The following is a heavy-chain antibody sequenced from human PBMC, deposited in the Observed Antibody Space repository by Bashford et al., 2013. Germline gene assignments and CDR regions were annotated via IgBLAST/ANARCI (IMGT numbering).Heavy chain of an antibody. CDR1: GGSVTSGTYY. CDR2: IFYNGNT. D-gene: IGHD2-2*02. J-gene: IGHJ4*02. Sequence: SSETLSLTCTVSGGSVTSGTYYWTWIRQPPGKGLEWIGYIFYNGNTNYNPSLKSRVSISVDTSKNHFSLKLNSVTAADTAVYYCARAPQCSITSCYTSYFFDYWAREPWSPSPQ. CDR3: ARAPQCSITSCYTSYFFDY. V-gene: IGHV4-61*03.